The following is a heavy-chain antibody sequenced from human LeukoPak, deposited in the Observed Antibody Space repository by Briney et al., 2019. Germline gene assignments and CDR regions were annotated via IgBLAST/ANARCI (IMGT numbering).Heavy chain of an antibody. CDR2: INHSGST. Sequence: SETLSLTCTVSGGSISSYYWSWIRQPPGKGLEWIGEINHSGSTNYNPSLKSRVTISVDTSKNQFSLKLSSVTAADTAVNYCARHWTYYDYVWGSYRPYYFDYWGQGTLVTVSS. D-gene: IGHD3-16*02. J-gene: IGHJ4*02. CDR1: GGSISSYY. CDR3: ARHWTYYDYVWGSYRPYYFDY. V-gene: IGHV4-34*01.